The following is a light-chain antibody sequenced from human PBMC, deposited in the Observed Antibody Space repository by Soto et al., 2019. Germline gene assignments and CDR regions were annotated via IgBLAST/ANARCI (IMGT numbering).Light chain of an antibody. Sequence: QSVLTQPASVSGSPGQSITISCTGTSSDVGGYNHVAWYQQHPGEAPTLMIYDVSNRPSGVSNRFSGSKSGNTASLTISGLQAEDEADYSCCSHAGTYIYVFGTGTKLTVL. J-gene: IGLJ1*01. CDR3: CSHAGTYIYV. CDR2: DVS. V-gene: IGLV2-14*01. CDR1: SSDVGGYNH.